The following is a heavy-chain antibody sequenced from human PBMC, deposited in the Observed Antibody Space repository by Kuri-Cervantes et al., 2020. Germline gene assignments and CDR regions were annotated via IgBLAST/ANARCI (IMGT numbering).Heavy chain of an antibody. Sequence: GESLKISCAASGFTFSSYAMHWVRQAPGKGLEWVAVISYDGSNKYYADSVKGRFTISRDNSKNTLYLQMNSLRAEDTAVYYCARDRKNYDILTGYCPFDYWGQGTLVTVSS. V-gene: IGHV3-30*01. D-gene: IGHD3-9*01. CDR1: GFTFSSYA. J-gene: IGHJ4*02. CDR2: ISYDGSNK. CDR3: ARDRKNYDILTGYCPFDY.